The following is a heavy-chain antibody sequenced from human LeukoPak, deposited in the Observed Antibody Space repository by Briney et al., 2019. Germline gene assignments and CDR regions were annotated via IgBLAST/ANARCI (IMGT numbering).Heavy chain of an antibody. D-gene: IGHD5-24*01. CDR1: GFTFSSYA. V-gene: IGHV3-23*01. CDR3: ARADYGDHSFDY. Sequence: GRSLRLSCAASGFTFSSYAMSWVRQAPGKGLEWVSAISGSGGSTYYADSVKGRFTISRDNSKNTLYLQMNSLRAEDTAVYYCARADYGDHSFDYWGQGTLVTVSS. J-gene: IGHJ4*02. CDR2: ISGSGGST.